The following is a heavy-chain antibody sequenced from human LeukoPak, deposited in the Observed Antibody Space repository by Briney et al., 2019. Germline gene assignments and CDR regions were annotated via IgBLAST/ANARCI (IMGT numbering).Heavy chain of an antibody. CDR1: GFTFSSYS. V-gene: IGHV3-21*01. J-gene: IGHJ5*02. D-gene: IGHD3-10*01. Sequence: GGSLRLSCAASGFTFSSYSMNWVRQAPGKGLEWVSSISSSSSYIYYADSVKGRFTISRDNAKNSLYLQMNSLRAEDTAVYYCARRNSMVRGVKNWFDPWGQGTLVTASS. CDR2: ISSSSSYI. CDR3: ARRNSMVRGVKNWFDP.